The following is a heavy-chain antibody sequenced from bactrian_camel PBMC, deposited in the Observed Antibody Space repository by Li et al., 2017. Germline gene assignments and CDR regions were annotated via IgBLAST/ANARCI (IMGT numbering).Heavy chain of an antibody. CDR3: AARTGERCFALAPRVFTY. Sequence: DVQLVESGGGSVLAGGSLRLSCAVSGFTSSVYCMGWFRQAPGKEREGIAAIVLRDGSTYHAASVKGRFTISQANDKNTVYLLIDSLQPEDTAMYYCAARTGERCFALAPRVFTYWGQGTQVTVS. CDR1: GFTSSVYC. V-gene: IGHV3S40*01. D-gene: IGHD7*01. J-gene: IGHJ4*01. CDR2: IVLRDGST.